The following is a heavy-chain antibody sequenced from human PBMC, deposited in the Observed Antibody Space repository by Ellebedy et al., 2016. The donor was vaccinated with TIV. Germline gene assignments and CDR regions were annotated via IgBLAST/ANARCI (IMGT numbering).Heavy chain of an antibody. V-gene: IGHV4-39*01. CDR1: GGSLSRSSSY. CDR3: ARWFGELLYVRWFDT. CDR2: IYYTGST. D-gene: IGHD3-10*01. J-gene: IGHJ5*02. Sequence: SETLSLTCTVSGGSLSRSSSYWGWIRQSPQKGLEWIGSIYYTGSTYYNPSPESRVTISVDTSKDQFSLKLSSVTAADTAVYYCARWFGELLYVRWFDTWGQGTLVTVSS.